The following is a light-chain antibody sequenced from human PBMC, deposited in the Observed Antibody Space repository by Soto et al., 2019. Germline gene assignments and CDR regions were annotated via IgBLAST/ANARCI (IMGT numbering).Light chain of an antibody. V-gene: IGKV3-20*01. J-gene: IGKJ1*01. CDR1: QGISSSY. Sequence: EIVLTQSPGTLSLSPGERGTLSCRASQGISSSYLAWYQQKPGQAPRLLIYGASRRATGIADRFSGSGSGTDFTLTISRLDPEDFAVYYCQQYGGSPWTFGQGTKVEIK. CDR3: QQYGGSPWT. CDR2: GAS.